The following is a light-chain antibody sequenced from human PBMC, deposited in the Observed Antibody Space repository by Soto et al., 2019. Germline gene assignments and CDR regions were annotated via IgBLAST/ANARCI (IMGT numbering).Light chain of an antibody. CDR1: QSISSY. V-gene: IGKV1-39*01. CDR3: QQSYSTPRT. Sequence: DIQMTQSPSSLSASVGDRVTITCRASQSISSYLNWYQQKPGRVPKLLIYAASRLQGGVPSRFSGSGSGTDFTLTFSSLQPEDSATYYCQQSYSTPRTFGQGTKVEIK. J-gene: IGKJ1*01. CDR2: AAS.